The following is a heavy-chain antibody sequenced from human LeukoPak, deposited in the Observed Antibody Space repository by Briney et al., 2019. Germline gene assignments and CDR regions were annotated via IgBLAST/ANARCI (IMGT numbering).Heavy chain of an antibody. J-gene: IGHJ4*02. Sequence: GGSLTLSCAVTGFTFSIYAMHWVRQAPGKGLEWVAYVSYDRGSKYYADSEKGRFTISRDNSKNTIYLQMNSLRGEDTAVYFCARDSREYSGSDFGIEFWGQGALVTVSS. CDR2: VSYDRGSK. CDR3: ARDSREYSGSDFGIEF. V-gene: IGHV3-30*04. D-gene: IGHD5-12*01. CDR1: GFTFSIYA.